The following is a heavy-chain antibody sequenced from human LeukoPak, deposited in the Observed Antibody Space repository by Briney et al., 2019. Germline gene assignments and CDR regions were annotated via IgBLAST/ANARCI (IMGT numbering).Heavy chain of an antibody. CDR3: ARDSGLGYCSSTSCRPGY. V-gene: IGHV3-20*04. J-gene: IGHJ4*02. D-gene: IGHD2-2*01. CDR2: IDWNGGST. Sequence: VESLGLSCAASDGMSWVRQAPGKGLEWVSGIDWNGGSTGYADSVKGRFTISRDNAKNSLYLQMNSLRAEDTALYYCARDSGLGYCSSTSCRPGYWGQGTLVTVSS. CDR1: DG.